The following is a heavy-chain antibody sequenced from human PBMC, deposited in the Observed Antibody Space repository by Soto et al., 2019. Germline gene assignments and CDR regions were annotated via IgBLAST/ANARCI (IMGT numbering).Heavy chain of an antibody. CDR3: ARDLAAGDH. D-gene: IGHD6-25*01. CDR1: GYTFTHYY. CDR2: INPASGST. Sequence: QVQLVQSGAEVKKPGASVKLSCRPSGYTFTHYYIRWVRQAPGQGLEWLAIINPASGSTNYAQDFLGRVTLTMDTSTTAVYMELSGLRAEDTAIFYCARDLAAGDHWGQRTLVTVSS. J-gene: IGHJ4*02. V-gene: IGHV1-46*01.